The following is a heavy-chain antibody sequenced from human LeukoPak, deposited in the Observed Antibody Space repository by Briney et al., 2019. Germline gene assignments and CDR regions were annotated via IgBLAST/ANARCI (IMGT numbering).Heavy chain of an antibody. CDR1: GYTFTGFY. J-gene: IGHJ4*02. Sequence: ASVNVSCKASGYTFTGFYVHWVRQAPGQGLEWMDWISAYNGNTNYAQKLQGRVTMTTDTSTSTAYMELRSLRSDDTAVYYCARDSYDILTGYYDYWGQGTLVIVSS. CDR2: ISAYNGNT. CDR3: ARDSYDILTGYYDY. D-gene: IGHD3-9*01. V-gene: IGHV1-18*04.